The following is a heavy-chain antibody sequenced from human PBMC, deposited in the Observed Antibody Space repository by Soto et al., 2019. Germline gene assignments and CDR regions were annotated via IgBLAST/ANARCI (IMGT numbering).Heavy chain of an antibody. Sequence: QVLLVESGGGVVQSGRSLRLSCEASGFTFRSFGMHWVRQAPGKGLEWVAVISYDGSEKYYADSVKGRFTISRDKSRGTLYLQMNSLRVEDTAVYYCAKAHYDFWSGTRDYFDNWGQGTLVTVSS. CDR1: GFTFRSFG. CDR2: ISYDGSEK. D-gene: IGHD3-3*01. J-gene: IGHJ4*02. V-gene: IGHV3-30*18. CDR3: AKAHYDFWSGTRDYFDN.